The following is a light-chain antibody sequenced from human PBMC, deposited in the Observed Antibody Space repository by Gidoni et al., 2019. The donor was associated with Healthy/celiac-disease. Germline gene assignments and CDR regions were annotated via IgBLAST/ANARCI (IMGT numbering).Light chain of an antibody. CDR2: AAS. J-gene: IGKJ1*01. V-gene: IGKV1-39*01. CDR1: QSISSY. Sequence: DIQMTQSPSSLSASVGDRVNITCRASQSISSYLNWYQQKPGKAPKLLIYAASSLQSGVPSRFSGSGSGTDFTLTISSLQPEDFATYYCQQSYSTLGTFGQGTKVEIK. CDR3: QQSYSTLGT.